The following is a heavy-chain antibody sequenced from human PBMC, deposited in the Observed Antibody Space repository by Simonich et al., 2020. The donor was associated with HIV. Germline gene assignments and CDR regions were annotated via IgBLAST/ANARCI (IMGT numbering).Heavy chain of an antibody. CDR3: ARGGPGTGLDY. D-gene: IGHD6-13*01. CDR1: GFTFSSYW. V-gene: IGHV3-74*01. J-gene: IGHJ4*02. Sequence: EVQLVESGGGLVQPGGSLRLSCAASGFTFSSYWMHWVRQAPGKGRGWVSRINSDGSSTSYADSVKGRFTISRDNAKNTLYLQMNSLRAEDTAVYYCARGGPGTGLDYWGQGALVTVSS. CDR2: INSDGSST.